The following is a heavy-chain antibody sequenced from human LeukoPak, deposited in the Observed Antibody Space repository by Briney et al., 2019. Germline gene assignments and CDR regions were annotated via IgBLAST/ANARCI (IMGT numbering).Heavy chain of an antibody. Sequence: PGGSLRLSCAASGFTFSSYSMNWVRQAPGKGLEWVANIKQDGSEKYYVDSVKGRFTISRDNAKNSLYLQMNSLRAEDTAVYYCAREFDCFDYWGQGTLVTVSS. D-gene: IGHD2-21*01. CDR3: AREFDCFDY. CDR1: GFTFSSYS. CDR2: IKQDGSEK. V-gene: IGHV3-7*01. J-gene: IGHJ4*02.